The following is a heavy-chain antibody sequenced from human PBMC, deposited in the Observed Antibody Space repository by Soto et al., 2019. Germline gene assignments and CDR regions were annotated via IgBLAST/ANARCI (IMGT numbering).Heavy chain of an antibody. V-gene: IGHV2-5*02. CDR1: GFSLSTSGVG. Sequence: QITLKESGPTLVKPTQTLTLTCTFSGFSLSTSGVGVGWIRQPPGKALEWLALIYWDDDKRYSPSLKSRLTITQDTSKNQVVLTMTNMDPVDTATYYCAHSLVILYAGWFDPWGQGTLVTVSS. CDR2: IYWDDDK. D-gene: IGHD3-9*01. CDR3: AHSLVILYAGWFDP. J-gene: IGHJ5*02.